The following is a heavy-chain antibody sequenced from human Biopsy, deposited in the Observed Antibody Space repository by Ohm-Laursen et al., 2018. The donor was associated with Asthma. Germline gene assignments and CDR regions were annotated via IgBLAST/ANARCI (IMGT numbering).Heavy chain of an antibody. V-gene: IGHV3-30*03. CDR1: GFSFSNYG. CDR3: ARDGPELPTELDY. D-gene: IGHD1-14*01. Sequence: SLRLSCAASGFSFSNYGMHWVRQAPGKGLEWLAIISFDGSNQYYADSVKGRFTISRDNSNNTLYLQMNSLRAEDTAVYYCARDGPELPTELDYWGPGTLVTVSS. J-gene: IGHJ4*02. CDR2: ISFDGSNQ.